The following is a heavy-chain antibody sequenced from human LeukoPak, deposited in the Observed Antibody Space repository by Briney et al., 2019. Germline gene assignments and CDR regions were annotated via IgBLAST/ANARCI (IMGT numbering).Heavy chain of an antibody. CDR3: TSTLHSYCGGDCLGY. CDR2: IKQDRSEK. J-gene: IGHJ4*02. V-gene: IGHV3-7*01. CDR1: GFTFSSYW. Sequence: PGGSLRLSCAASGFTFSSYWMSWVRQAPGKGLEWVANIKQDRSEKYYVDSVKGRFTISRDNAKNTLYLQMNSLRAEDTAVYYCTSTLHSYCGGDCLGYWGQGTLVTVSS. D-gene: IGHD2-21*02.